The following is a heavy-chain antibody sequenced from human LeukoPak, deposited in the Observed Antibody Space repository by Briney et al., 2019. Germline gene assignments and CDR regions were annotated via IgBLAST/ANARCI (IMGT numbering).Heavy chain of an antibody. D-gene: IGHD3-22*01. Sequence: SETLSLTCTVSGGSISSYYWSWIRQPAGKGLEWIGRIYTSGSTNYNPSLKSRVTMSVDTSKNQFSLKLSSVTAADTAVYYCARDSNYDSSCYYSVSDYWGQGTLVTVSS. J-gene: IGHJ4*02. CDR3: ARDSNYDSSCYYSVSDY. CDR1: GGSISSYY. V-gene: IGHV4-4*07. CDR2: IYTSGST.